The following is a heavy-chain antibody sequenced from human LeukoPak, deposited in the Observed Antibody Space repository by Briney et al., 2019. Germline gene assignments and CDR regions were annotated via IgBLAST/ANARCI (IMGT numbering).Heavy chain of an antibody. CDR3: ASTYYYDSSGYYPNWFDP. CDR2: IYYSGST. V-gene: IGHV4-39*01. Sequence: SETLSLTCTVSGGSISSSSYYWGWIRQPPGKGLEWIGSIYYSGSTYYNPFLKSRVTISVDTSKNQFSLKLSSVTAADTAVYYCASTYYYDSSGYYPNWFDPWGQGTLVTVSS. CDR1: GGSISSSSYY. D-gene: IGHD3-22*01. J-gene: IGHJ5*02.